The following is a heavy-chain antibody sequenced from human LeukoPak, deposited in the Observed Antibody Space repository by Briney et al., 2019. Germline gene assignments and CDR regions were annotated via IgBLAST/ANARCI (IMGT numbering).Heavy chain of an antibody. CDR3: ARSYDSWSGPDS. D-gene: IGHD3-3*01. Sequence: ASVKVSCKASGYTFTGYYMHWVRQAPGQGLEWMGWINPNSGGTNYAQKFQGRVTMTRDTSISTAYMELSRLRSDDTAVYYCARSYDSWSGPDSWGQGTLVTVSS. J-gene: IGHJ4*02. CDR1: GYTFTGYY. V-gene: IGHV1-2*02. CDR2: INPNSGGT.